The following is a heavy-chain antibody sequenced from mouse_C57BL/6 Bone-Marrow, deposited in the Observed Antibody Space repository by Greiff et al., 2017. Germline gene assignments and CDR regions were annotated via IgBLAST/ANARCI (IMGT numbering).Heavy chain of an antibody. J-gene: IGHJ4*01. Sequence: QVQLKESGPGLVQPSQCLSITCTVSGFSLTSYGVHWVRQSPGKGLEWLGVIWSGGSTDYNAAFISRLSISKDNPKSQVFFKMNSLQADDTAIYYCARKAYGSEAMDYWGQGTSVTVSS. CDR1: GFSLTSYG. CDR2: IWSGGST. CDR3: ARKAYGSEAMDY. D-gene: IGHD1-1*01. V-gene: IGHV2-2*01.